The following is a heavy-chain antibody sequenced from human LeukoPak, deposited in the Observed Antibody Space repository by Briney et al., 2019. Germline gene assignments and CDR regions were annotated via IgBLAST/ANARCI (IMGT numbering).Heavy chain of an antibody. Sequence: PGGSLRLSCATSGFTSSTYALSWVRQAPGKGLEWVSAISGSGGSTYYADSVKGRFTISRDNSKNTLYLQMNSLRAEDTAVYYCAKDPIGMTTVTTGDFDYWGQGTLVTVSS. CDR2: ISGSGGST. CDR3: AKDPIGMTTVTTGDFDY. J-gene: IGHJ4*02. V-gene: IGHV3-23*01. D-gene: IGHD4-17*01. CDR1: GFTSSTYA.